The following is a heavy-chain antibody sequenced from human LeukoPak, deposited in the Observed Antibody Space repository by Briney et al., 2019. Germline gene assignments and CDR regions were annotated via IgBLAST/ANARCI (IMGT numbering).Heavy chain of an antibody. Sequence: RSQTLSLTCAISGDSVSSKSAAWNWVRQFPSRGLEWLGRTYYRSKWFSEYAVSEKSRISINPDTAKNQFSLQLNSVTPDDTAVYYCARIATKDGRDYWGQGILVTVSS. V-gene: IGHV6-1*01. CDR3: ARIATKDGRDY. CDR2: TYYRSKWFS. D-gene: IGHD5-12*01. CDR1: GDSVSSKSAA. J-gene: IGHJ4*02.